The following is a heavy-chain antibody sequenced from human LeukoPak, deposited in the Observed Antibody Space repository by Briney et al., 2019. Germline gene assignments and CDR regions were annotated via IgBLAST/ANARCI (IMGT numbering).Heavy chain of an antibody. J-gene: IGHJ5*02. CDR3: ARGTAAAAWFDP. D-gene: IGHD6-13*01. Sequence: GRSLRLSCAASGFTFSSYGMHWVRQAPGKGLEWVSSISSSSNYIYYADSVKGRFTISRDNAKNSLSLQMNSLRAEDTAVYYCARGTAAAAWFDPWGQGTLVTVSS. CDR1: GFTFSSYG. V-gene: IGHV3-21*01. CDR2: ISSSSNYI.